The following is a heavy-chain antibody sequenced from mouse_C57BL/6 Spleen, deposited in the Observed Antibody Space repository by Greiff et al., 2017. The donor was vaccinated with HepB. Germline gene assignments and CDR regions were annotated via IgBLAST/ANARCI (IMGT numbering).Heavy chain of an antibody. CDR2: INPSNGGT. D-gene: IGHD1-1*01. V-gene: IGHV1-53*01. CDR1: GYTFTSYW. J-gene: IGHJ4*01. Sequence: QVQLKQPGTELVKPGASVKLSCKASGYTFTSYWMHWVKQRPGQGLEWIGNINPSNGGTNYNEKFKSKATLTVDKSSSTAYMQLSSLTSEDSAVYYCAREAPYYYGSRYYAMDYWGQGTSVTVSS. CDR3: AREAPYYYGSRYYAMDY.